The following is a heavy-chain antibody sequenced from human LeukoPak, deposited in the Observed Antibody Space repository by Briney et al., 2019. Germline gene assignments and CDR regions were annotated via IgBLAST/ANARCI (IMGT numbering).Heavy chain of an antibody. Sequence: ASVKVSCKASGYTFTGYYMHWVRQAPGQGLEWMGWINPNSGGTNYAQKFQGRVTMTRDTSISTAYMELSRLRSDDTAVYYCAREPQPLRYYYYGMDVWGQGTTVTASS. J-gene: IGHJ6*02. D-gene: IGHD2-2*01. CDR3: AREPQPLRYYYYGMDV. CDR1: GYTFTGYY. CDR2: INPNSGGT. V-gene: IGHV1-2*02.